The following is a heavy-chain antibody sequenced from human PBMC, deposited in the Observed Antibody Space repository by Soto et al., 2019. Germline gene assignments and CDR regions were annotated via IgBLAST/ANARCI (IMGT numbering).Heavy chain of an antibody. CDR2: VYYSGGA. Sequence: PSETLSLTCTVSGGSISGYYWSWIRQPPGKGLEWIGNVYYSGGAKYNPSVKRRVSISVDTYKNQFSLNLSSVTAADTAVYYCTRDGDGRLTPHPYYYYGMDVWGPGITVPVS. J-gene: IGHJ6*02. CDR1: GGSISGYY. D-gene: IGHD2-21*02. CDR3: TRDGDGRLTPHPYYYYGMDV. V-gene: IGHV4-59*01.